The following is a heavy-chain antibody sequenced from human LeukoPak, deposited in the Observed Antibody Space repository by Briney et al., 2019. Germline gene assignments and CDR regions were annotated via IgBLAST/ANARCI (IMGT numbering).Heavy chain of an antibody. Sequence: PSETLSLTCTVSGGSISSGSYYWSWIRQPAGKGLEWIGRIYTSGSTNYNPSLKSRVTISVDTSKNQFSLKLSSVTAADTAVYYCARAIGSSWYGEASYYYYMDVWGKGTTVTVSS. V-gene: IGHV4-61*02. D-gene: IGHD6-13*01. CDR1: GGSISSGSYY. CDR3: ARAIGSSWYGEASYYYYMDV. J-gene: IGHJ6*03. CDR2: IYTSGST.